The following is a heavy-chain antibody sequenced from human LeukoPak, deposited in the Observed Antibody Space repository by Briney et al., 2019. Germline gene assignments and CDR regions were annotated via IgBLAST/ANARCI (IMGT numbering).Heavy chain of an antibody. CDR2: INHSGST. Sequence: SGPALVKPTQTLTLTCTFSGFSLSTTGMRVSWIRQPPGKGLEWIGEINHSGSTNYNPSLKSRVTISVDTSKNQFSLKLSSVTAADTAVYYCARGRRSKPYYYDSSGPPNWGQGTLVTVSS. D-gene: IGHD3-22*01. CDR1: GFSLSTTGMR. J-gene: IGHJ4*02. V-gene: IGHV4-4*02. CDR3: ARGRRSKPYYYDSSGPPN.